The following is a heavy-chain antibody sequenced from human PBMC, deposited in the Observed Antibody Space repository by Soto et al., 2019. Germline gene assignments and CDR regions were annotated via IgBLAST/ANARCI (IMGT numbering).Heavy chain of an antibody. V-gene: IGHV4-59*01. CDR1: GGSISSYY. CDR2: IYYSGST. CDR3: ARGVTTAVRDAFDI. D-gene: IGHD4-17*01. Sequence: QVQLQESGPGLVKPSETLSLTCTVSGGSISSYYWSWIRQPPGKGLEWIGYIYYSGSTNYNPSLKSRVTISVDTSKNQFSLKLSSVTAADTAVYSCARGVTTAVRDAFDIWGQGTMVTVSS. J-gene: IGHJ3*02.